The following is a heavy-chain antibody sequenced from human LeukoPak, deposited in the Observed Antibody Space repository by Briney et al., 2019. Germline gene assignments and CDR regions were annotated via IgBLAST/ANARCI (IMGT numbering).Heavy chain of an antibody. CDR2: INSAGSST. CDR3: AKVGYSYGYYYYYMDV. D-gene: IGHD5-18*01. J-gene: IGHJ6*03. CDR1: GFTFRSYW. Sequence: GGSLRLSCAASGFTFRSYWMHWVRQAPGKGLVWVSRINSAGSSTTYADSVKGRFTISRDNAKNTLYLQMNSLRAEDTAVYYCAKVGYSYGYYYYYMDVWGKGTTVTVSS. V-gene: IGHV3-74*01.